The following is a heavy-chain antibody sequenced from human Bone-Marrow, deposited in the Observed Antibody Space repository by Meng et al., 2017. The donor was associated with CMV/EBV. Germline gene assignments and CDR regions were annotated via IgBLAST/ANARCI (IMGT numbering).Heavy chain of an antibody. D-gene: IGHD3-9*01. V-gene: IGHV5-51*01. CDR3: ARHATHYDILTGPPGGYYYYGMDV. Sequence: GESLKISCKGSGYSFTSYWIGWVRQMPGKGLEWMGIIYPGDSDTRYSPPFQGQVTISADKSISTAYLQWSSLKASDTAMYYCARHATHYDILTGPPGGYYYYGMDVWGQGTTVTVSS. CDR1: GYSFTSYW. J-gene: IGHJ6*02. CDR2: IYPGDSDT.